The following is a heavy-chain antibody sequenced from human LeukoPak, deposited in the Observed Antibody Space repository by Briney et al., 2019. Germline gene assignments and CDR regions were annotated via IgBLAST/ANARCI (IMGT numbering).Heavy chain of an antibody. CDR2: INYGGSST. Sequence: GGSLRLSCAASGFSFSSYWMHWVREAPGKGLVWVSRINYGGSSTSYADSAKGRFTISRDDSKNTLYKQMNSLRAEDTAVYYCARDEMATIEYWGQGTLVTVSP. J-gene: IGHJ4*02. D-gene: IGHD5-24*01. CDR1: GFSFSSYW. V-gene: IGHV3-74*01. CDR3: ARDEMATIEY.